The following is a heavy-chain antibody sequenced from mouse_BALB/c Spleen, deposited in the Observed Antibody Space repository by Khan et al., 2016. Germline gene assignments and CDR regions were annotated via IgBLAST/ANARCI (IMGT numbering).Heavy chain of an antibody. CDR1: GYTFTTYT. J-gene: IGHJ4*01. CDR2: IDPYNGNT. CDR3: TSVLLWYAIDY. V-gene: IGHV1S135*01. Sequence: VQLKQSGPELVKPGASVKVSCKASGYTFTTYTMYWVKQSHGKNLEWIGYIDPYNGNTTYNQKFKGKATLTVDKSSSTAYMHLNSLASDDSAVYYCTSVLLWYAIDYWGQGTSVTVSS. D-gene: IGHD2-1*01.